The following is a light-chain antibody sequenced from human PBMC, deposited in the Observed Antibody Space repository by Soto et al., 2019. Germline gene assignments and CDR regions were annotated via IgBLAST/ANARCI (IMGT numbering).Light chain of an antibody. Sequence: DIVMTQSPDSLAVSVGERATINCKSSQSVLYTSSHVSHLAWYQQKPGQPPKLLIYWASTREAGVPDLFSGSESGTDFTLTISSLQTEDVAVYYCQQYYSAPLTFGGGTKVEIK. CDR3: QQYYSAPLT. CDR2: WAS. J-gene: IGKJ4*01. CDR1: QSVLYTSSHVSH. V-gene: IGKV4-1*01.